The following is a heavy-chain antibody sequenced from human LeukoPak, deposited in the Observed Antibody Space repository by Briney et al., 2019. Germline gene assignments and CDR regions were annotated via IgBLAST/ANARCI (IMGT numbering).Heavy chain of an antibody. Sequence: ASVKVSCKASGYTFTSYGISWVRQAPGQGLEWMGWISAYNGNTNYAQKFQGRVTMTTDTSTSTAYMELRSLRSDDTAVYYCATASEDSSGYYYGMDVWGQGTTVTVSS. CDR3: ATASEDSSGYYYGMDV. CDR1: GYTFTSYG. CDR2: ISAYNGNT. V-gene: IGHV1-18*01. J-gene: IGHJ6*02. D-gene: IGHD3-22*01.